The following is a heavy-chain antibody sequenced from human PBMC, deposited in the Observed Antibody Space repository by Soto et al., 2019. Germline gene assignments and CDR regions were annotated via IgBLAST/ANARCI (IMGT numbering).Heavy chain of an antibody. J-gene: IGHJ6*02. CDR2: IIPIFGTA. CDR3: ARGGVPDTMIVVVIYSYYYGMDV. Sequence: QVQLVQSEAEVKKPGSSVKVSCKASGGTFSSYAISWVRQAPGQGLEWMGGIIPIFGTANYAQKFQGRVTITADESTSTAYMELSSLRSEDTAVYYCARGGVPDTMIVVVIYSYYYGMDVWGQGTTVTVSS. CDR1: GGTFSSYA. V-gene: IGHV1-69*12. D-gene: IGHD3-22*01.